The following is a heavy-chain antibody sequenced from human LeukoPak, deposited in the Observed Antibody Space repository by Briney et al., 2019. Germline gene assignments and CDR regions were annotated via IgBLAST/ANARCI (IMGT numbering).Heavy chain of an antibody. D-gene: IGHD3-3*01. CDR1: GFTFNNYW. J-gene: IGHJ6*03. CDR3: ARVDAIFGVALYYMDV. V-gene: IGHV3-7*01. CDR2: IKQDGSEK. Sequence: GGSLRLSCAASGFTFNNYWMTWVRQAPGMGLEWVANIKQDGSEKYYVDSVKGRFTISRDIAKNSLYLQMNSLRAEDTAVYYCARVDAIFGVALYYMDVWGKGTTVTVSS.